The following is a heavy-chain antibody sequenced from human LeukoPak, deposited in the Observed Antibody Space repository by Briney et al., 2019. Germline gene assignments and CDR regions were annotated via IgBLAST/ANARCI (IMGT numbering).Heavy chain of an antibody. V-gene: IGHV4-4*07. Sequence: SETLSLTCTVSGGSISNYYWGWIRQPAGKGLEWIGRIYTSGTTHYNPSLKSRVTMSVDTSKNQFSLNLSSVTAADTAVYYCARRLLVGGIDSWGQGNLVTVSS. J-gene: IGHJ4*02. CDR1: GGSISNYY. D-gene: IGHD1-26*01. CDR3: ARRLLVGGIDS. CDR2: IYTSGTT.